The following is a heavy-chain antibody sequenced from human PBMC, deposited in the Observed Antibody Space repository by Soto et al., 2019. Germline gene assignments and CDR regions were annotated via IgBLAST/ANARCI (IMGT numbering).Heavy chain of an antibody. CDR3: ARYQPYSTGYYYFDH. CDR2: ISGHNGHT. CDR1: GYNLTTYG. Sequence: QVPLVQSGAEVKKPGASVKVSCKTSGYNLTTYGVSWVRQAPGQGLEWMGWISGHNGHTNYAQTFQGRVTMTTDTSTTTAYMELRSLRSDDTAVYYFARYQPYSTGYYYFDHWGQGTLAIVTS. D-gene: IGHD6-19*01. J-gene: IGHJ4*02. V-gene: IGHV1-18*01.